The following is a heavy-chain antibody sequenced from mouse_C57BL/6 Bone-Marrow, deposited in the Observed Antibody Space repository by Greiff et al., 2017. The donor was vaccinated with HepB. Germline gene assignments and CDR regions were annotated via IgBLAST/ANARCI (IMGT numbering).Heavy chain of an antibody. Sequence: VQVVESGAELVRPGSSVKISCKASGYAFSNYWMNWVKQRPGQGLEWIGQIYPGDGDSNHNGKFKGKATLTADKSSSAAYMQLSSLTSEDSAVYFCARGARATGVDSWGQGTTLTVSS. J-gene: IGHJ2*01. CDR1: GYAFSNYW. V-gene: IGHV1-80*01. D-gene: IGHD3-1*01. CDR2: IYPGDGDS. CDR3: ARGARATGVDS.